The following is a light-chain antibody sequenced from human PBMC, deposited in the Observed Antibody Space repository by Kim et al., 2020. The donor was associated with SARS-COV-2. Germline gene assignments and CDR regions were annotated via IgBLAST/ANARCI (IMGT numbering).Light chain of an antibody. Sequence: SYELTQPPSVSVSPGQTASITCSGDKLGDKYACWYQQKPGQSPVLVIYQDSKRPSGIPERFSGSNSGNTATLTISGTQAMDEADYYCQAWDSSTALVFGT. CDR2: QDS. V-gene: IGLV3-1*01. CDR3: QAWDSSTALV. CDR1: KLGDKY. J-gene: IGLJ1*01.